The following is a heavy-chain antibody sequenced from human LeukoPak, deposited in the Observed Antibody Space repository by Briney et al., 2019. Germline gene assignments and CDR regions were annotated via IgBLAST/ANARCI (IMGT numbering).Heavy chain of an antibody. CDR3: ARDWGTSSLYLVN. V-gene: IGHV3-30*02. CDR2: IQNDGNNK. Sequence: PGGSLRLSCASSGFTFSSNGMHWVRQAPGKGLECVAFIQNDGNNKKYADSVKGRFTISRDNSKNTLYLQMNSLRAEDTAVYYCARDWGTSSLYLVNWGQGTLVTVSS. J-gene: IGHJ4*02. CDR1: GFTFSSNG. D-gene: IGHD6-6*01.